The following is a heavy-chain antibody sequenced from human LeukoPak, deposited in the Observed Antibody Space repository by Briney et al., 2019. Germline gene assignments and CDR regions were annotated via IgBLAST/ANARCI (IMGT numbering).Heavy chain of an antibody. D-gene: IGHD3-10*01. CDR3: AKGESHPKYYFDY. CDR2: TSGSDGST. V-gene: IGHV3-23*01. Sequence: GGSLRLSCAASGFTFSTYAMRWVRQAPGKGLEWVSSTSGSDGSTYYADSVKGRFTISRDNSKNTLYLQMNSLRAEDTAVYYCAKGESHPKYYFDYWGQGTLVTVSS. J-gene: IGHJ4*02. CDR1: GFTFSTYA.